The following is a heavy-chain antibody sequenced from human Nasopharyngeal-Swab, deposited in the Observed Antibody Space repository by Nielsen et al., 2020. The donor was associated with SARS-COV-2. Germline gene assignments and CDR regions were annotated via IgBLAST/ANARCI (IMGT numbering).Heavy chain of an antibody. D-gene: IGHD5-18*01. J-gene: IGHJ4*02. CDR3: VRGYSYGLSDYFDY. CDR2: ISWNSGST. CDR1: GFTFDDYA. V-gene: IGHV3-9*01. Sequence: SLKISCAASGFTFDDYAMHWVRQAPGKGLEWVSGISWNSGSTGYADSVKGRFTISRDNAKNSLYLQMNSLRAEDTALYYCVRGYSYGLSDYFDYWGQGTLVTVSS.